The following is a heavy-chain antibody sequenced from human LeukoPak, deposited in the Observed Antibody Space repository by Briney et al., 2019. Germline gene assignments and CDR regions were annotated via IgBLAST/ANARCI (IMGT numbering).Heavy chain of an antibody. Sequence: PSETLSLTCAVYGGSFSGYYWSWIRQPPGKGLEWIGYIYYSGSTNYNPSLKSRVTISVDTSKNQFSLKLSSVTAADTAVYYCARAPYCGGDCYPRLPGPDAFDIWGQGTMVTVSS. CDR1: GGSFSGYY. CDR2: IYYSGST. CDR3: ARAPYCGGDCYPRLPGPDAFDI. J-gene: IGHJ3*02. D-gene: IGHD2-21*01. V-gene: IGHV4-59*01.